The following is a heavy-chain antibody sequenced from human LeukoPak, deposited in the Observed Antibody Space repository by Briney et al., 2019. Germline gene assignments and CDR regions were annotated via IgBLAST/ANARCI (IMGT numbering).Heavy chain of an antibody. CDR2: INHSGST. CDR1: GGSFSGYY. CDR3: ARVGGSSSSRVWYYYYYYMDV. D-gene: IGHD6-6*01. J-gene: IGHJ6*03. V-gene: IGHV4-34*01. Sequence: SETLSLTCAVYGGSFSGYYWSWIRQPPGKGLEWIGEINHSGSTNYNPSLKSRVTISVDTSKNQFSLKLSSVTAADTAVYYCARVGGSSSSRVWYYYYYYMDVWGKGTTVTVSS.